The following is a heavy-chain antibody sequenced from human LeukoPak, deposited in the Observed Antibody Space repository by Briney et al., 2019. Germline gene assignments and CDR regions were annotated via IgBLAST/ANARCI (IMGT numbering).Heavy chain of an antibody. V-gene: IGHV3-23*01. J-gene: IGHJ6*03. CDR1: GFTFSSYA. CDR3: AKNGDRGAYCTGGTCYPYFYYYMDV. Sequence: KPGGSLRLSGAASGFTFSSYAMSWVRQAPGKGLEWVSAISGSGGSTYYADSVKGRFTISRDNSKNTLYLQMNSLRAEDTAVYYCAKNGDRGAYCTGGTCYPYFYYYMDVWGKGTTVTI. CDR2: ISGSGGST. D-gene: IGHD2-15*01.